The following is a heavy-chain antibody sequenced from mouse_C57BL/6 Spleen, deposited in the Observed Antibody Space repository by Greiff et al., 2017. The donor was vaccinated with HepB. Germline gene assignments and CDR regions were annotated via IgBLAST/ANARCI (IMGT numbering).Heavy chain of an antibody. CDR2: IDPSDSYT. Sequence: QVQLQQSGAELMKPGASVKLSCKATGYTFTGYWIEWVKQRPGQGLEWIGEIDPSDSYTNYNQKFKGKSTLTADKSSSTAYMQLSSLTSEDSAVYFCATDSSGYGFAYWGQGTLVTVSA. CDR3: ATDSSGYGFAY. D-gene: IGHD3-2*02. V-gene: IGHV1-69*01. J-gene: IGHJ3*01. CDR1: GYTFTGYW.